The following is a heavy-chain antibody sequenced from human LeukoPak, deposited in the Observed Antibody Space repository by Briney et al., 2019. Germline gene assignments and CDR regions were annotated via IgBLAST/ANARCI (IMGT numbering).Heavy chain of an antibody. CDR3: ARDPFMTTVTLDY. D-gene: IGHD4-17*01. J-gene: IGHJ4*02. V-gene: IGHV3-30*04. Sequence: GGSLRLSCAASGFTFSSYAMHWVRQAPGKGLGWVAVISYDGSNKYYADSVKGRFTISRDNSKNTLYLQMNSLRAEDTAVYYCARDPFMTTVTLDYWGQGTLVTVSS. CDR2: ISYDGSNK. CDR1: GFTFSSYA.